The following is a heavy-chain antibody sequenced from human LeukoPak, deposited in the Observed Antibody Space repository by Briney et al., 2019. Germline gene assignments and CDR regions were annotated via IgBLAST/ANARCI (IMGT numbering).Heavy chain of an antibody. D-gene: IGHD3-9*01. Sequence: GRSLRLSCAASGFTFSSYGMHWVCQAPGKGLEWVAVISYDGSNKYYADSVKGRFTISRDNSKNTLYLQMNSLRAEDTAVYYCAKDPFADWPNAFDSWGQGTMVTVSS. J-gene: IGHJ3*02. CDR3: AKDPFADWPNAFDS. V-gene: IGHV3-30*18. CDR2: ISYDGSNK. CDR1: GFTFSSYG.